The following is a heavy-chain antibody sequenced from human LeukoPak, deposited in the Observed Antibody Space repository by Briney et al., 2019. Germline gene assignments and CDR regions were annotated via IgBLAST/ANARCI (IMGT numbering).Heavy chain of an antibody. V-gene: IGHV3-23*01. J-gene: IGHJ3*02. CDR1: GFTFSSYG. CDR3: ARDSEIAVAGSYAFDI. CDR2: ISASGRST. Sequence: GGTLRLSCAASGFTFSSYGMSWVRQAPGKGLEWVSTISASGRSTYYADSVKGRFTISRDYSKNTLYVQMNSLRAEDTAVYYCARDSEIAVAGSYAFDIWGQGTMVTVSS. D-gene: IGHD6-19*01.